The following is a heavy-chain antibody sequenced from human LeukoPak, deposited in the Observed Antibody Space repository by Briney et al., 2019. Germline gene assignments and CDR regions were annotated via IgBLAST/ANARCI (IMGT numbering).Heavy chain of an antibody. Sequence: SETLSLTCTVSGGSISSYYWSWIRQPPGKGLEWIGYIYCSGRTNYNRSLKSRVTISVDTSTTQCALKLSSVTAADTAVYYCARDYCSGGSSYFYYWGQGTLVTVSS. D-gene: IGHD2-15*01. V-gene: IGHV4-59*01. J-gene: IGHJ4*02. CDR1: GGSISSYY. CDR2: IYCSGRT. CDR3: ARDYCSGGSSYFYY.